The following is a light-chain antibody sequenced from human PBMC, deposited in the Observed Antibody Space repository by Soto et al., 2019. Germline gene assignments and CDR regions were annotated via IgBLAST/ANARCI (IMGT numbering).Light chain of an antibody. J-gene: IGKJ3*01. Sequence: ERVLTQSPDTLSLSPGERATLSCRASQSVSSDFLVWYQQKPGQAPRLLIYGASSRATGIPDRFSGGGSGTDCIRSISRLEPEDFAVYYCQHYDNSPPSVTFGPGTKVDIK. CDR1: QSVSSDF. CDR2: GAS. CDR3: QHYDNSPPSVT. V-gene: IGKV3-20*01.